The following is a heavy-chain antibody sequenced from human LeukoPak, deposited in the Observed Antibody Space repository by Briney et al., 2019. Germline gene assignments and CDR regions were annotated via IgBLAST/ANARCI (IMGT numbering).Heavy chain of an antibody. CDR3: VGDSRDGYSIYFHH. J-gene: IGHJ1*01. CDR2: VSSSSVST. CDR1: GFTFSTYA. Sequence: GGTLRLSCSASGFTFSTYAMHWVRQAPGKGLEYVSVVSSSSVSTSYADSVKGRFTISRDNAKNTIYLKMTSLRAEDTAVYYCVGDSRDGYSIYFHHWGEGTLVTV. V-gene: IGHV3-64D*06. D-gene: IGHD5-24*01.